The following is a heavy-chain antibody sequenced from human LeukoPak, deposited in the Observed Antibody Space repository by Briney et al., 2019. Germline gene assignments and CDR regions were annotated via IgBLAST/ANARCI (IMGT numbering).Heavy chain of an antibody. Sequence: ASVKVSCKASGYTFTGYYMHWVRQAPGQGLEWMGWINPNSGGTNYAQKFQGWVTMTRDTSISTAYMELSRLRSDDTAVYYCARGFSGMYSGSFSTLYYWGQGTLVTVSS. CDR1: GYTFTGYY. CDR3: ARGFSGMYSGSFSTLYY. CDR2: INPNSGGT. D-gene: IGHD1-26*01. J-gene: IGHJ4*02. V-gene: IGHV1-2*04.